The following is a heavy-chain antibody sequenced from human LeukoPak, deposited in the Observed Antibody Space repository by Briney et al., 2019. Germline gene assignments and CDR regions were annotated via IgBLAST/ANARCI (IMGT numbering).Heavy chain of an antibody. J-gene: IGHJ6*03. CDR3: AREAVTKAFAYYYMDV. Sequence: SETLSLTCTVSGGSISSSSYYWSWIRQPPGNGLGWIRVINLSGSTNSNPSLKSRATISVDTSKNQFSLKRTAVTAATPVVYCCAREAVTKAFAYYYMDVWGKGSTVTVSS. CDR2: INLSGST. D-gene: IGHD4-17*01. V-gene: IGHV4-39*07. CDR1: GGSISSSSYY.